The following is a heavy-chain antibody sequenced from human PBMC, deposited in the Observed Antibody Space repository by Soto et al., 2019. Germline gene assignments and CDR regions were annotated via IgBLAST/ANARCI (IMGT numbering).Heavy chain of an antibody. J-gene: IGHJ6*03. CDR2: IYSGGST. D-gene: IGHD3-10*01. Sequence: GGSLRLSCAASGFTVSSNYMSWVRQAPGKGLEWVSVIYSGGSTYYADSVKGRFTISRDNSKNTLYLQMNSLRAEDTAVYYCARDLTMVRYYYYMDVWGKGTTVTVSS. CDR1: GFTVSSNY. CDR3: ARDLTMVRYYYYMDV. V-gene: IGHV3-66*01.